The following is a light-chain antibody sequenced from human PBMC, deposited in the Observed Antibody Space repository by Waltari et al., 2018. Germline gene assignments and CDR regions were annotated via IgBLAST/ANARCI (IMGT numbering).Light chain of an antibody. CDR2: NAS. CDR3: QQYNNWPLT. V-gene: IGKV3-15*01. J-gene: IGKJ4*01. CDR1: QSISSH. Sequence: ETVMTQSPATLSALPGERVTLSCGASQSISSHVAWYQQKPGQPPRLVIYNASSRATGVPVRFSGSGSVTDFTLTISNLQSEDFAVYYCQQYNNWPLTFGGGTKVEL.